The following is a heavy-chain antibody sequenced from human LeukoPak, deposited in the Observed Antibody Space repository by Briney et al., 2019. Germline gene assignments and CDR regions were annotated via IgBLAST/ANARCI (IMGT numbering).Heavy chain of an antibody. V-gene: IGHV3-23*01. Sequence: TGGSLRLSCAASEFTFSSFAVNWVRQAPGKGLEWVSGTSDSGTTTYYADSVKGRFTMSRDNSKKTLFLQMDSLRAEDTAVYYCAKGGSGFGFYYGMDVWGQGTTVTVSS. CDR2: TSDSGTTT. CDR1: EFTFSSFA. D-gene: IGHD3-10*01. J-gene: IGHJ6*02. CDR3: AKGGSGFGFYYGMDV.